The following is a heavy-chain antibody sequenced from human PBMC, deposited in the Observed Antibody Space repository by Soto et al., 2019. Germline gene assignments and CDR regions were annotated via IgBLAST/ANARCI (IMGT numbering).Heavy chain of an antibody. Sequence: SVKVSCKASGYTFTSYYMHWVRQAPGQGLEWMGGIIPIFGTANYAQKFQGRVTITADESTSTAYMELSSLRSEDTAVYYCARDHTYYYDSSGSSGPPYYYGMDVWGQGTTVTVSS. J-gene: IGHJ6*02. CDR2: IIPIFGTA. CDR1: GYTFTSYY. D-gene: IGHD3-22*01. V-gene: IGHV1-69*13. CDR3: ARDHTYYYDSSGSSGPPYYYGMDV.